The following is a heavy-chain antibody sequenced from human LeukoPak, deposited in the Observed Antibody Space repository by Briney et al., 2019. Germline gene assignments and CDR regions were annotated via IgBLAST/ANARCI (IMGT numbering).Heavy chain of an antibody. CDR3: AKESGNYYNNWFDP. J-gene: IGHJ5*02. CDR1: GLTFSSYA. Sequence: GGSLRLSCVASGLTFSSYAMSWVRQAPGKGLEWVSGISDSGGSTYSADSVKGRFTISRDNSKNTLLLQMNSLRAEDTAVYYCAKESGNYYNNWFDPWGQGTLVIVSS. CDR2: ISDSGGST. D-gene: IGHD1-26*01. V-gene: IGHV3-23*01.